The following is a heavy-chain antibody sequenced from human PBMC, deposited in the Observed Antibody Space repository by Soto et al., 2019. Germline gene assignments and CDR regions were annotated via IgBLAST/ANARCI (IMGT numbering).Heavy chain of an antibody. CDR3: AGVSSGYESHHYYYGMDV. D-gene: IGHD3-22*01. Sequence: QVQLVESGGGVVQPGRSLRLSCAASGFTFSSYGMHWVRQAPGKGLEWVAVIWYDGSNKYYADSVKGRFTISRDNSKNTLYLKTKSLRAEDTAVYYCAGVSSGYESHHYYYGMDVWGQGTTVTVSS. CDR2: IWYDGSNK. CDR1: GFTFSSYG. J-gene: IGHJ6*02. V-gene: IGHV3-33*01.